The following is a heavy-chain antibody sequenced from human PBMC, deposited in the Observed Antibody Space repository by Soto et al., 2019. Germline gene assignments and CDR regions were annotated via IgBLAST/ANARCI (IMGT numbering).Heavy chain of an antibody. V-gene: IGHV3-30*18. CDR3: AKVKGKWELLPSYYFDY. Sequence: QVQLVESGGGVVQPGRSLRLSCAASGFTFSSYGMHWVRQAPGKGLEWVAVISYDGSNKYYADSVKGRFTISRDNSKNTLYLQMNSLRAEDTAVYYCAKVKGKWELLPSYYFDYWGQGTLVTVSS. CDR2: ISYDGSNK. D-gene: IGHD1-26*01. J-gene: IGHJ4*02. CDR1: GFTFSSYG.